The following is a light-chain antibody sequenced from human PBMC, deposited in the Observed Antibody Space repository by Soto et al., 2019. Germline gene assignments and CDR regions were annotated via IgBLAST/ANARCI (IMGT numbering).Light chain of an antibody. J-gene: IGKJ1*01. V-gene: IGKV3-11*01. CDR1: QSVSSY. CDR2: DAS. CDR3: QQRSNGPPS. Sequence: EIVLTQSPATLSLSPGERATLSCRASQSVSSYLAWYQQKPGQAPRLLIYDASNRATGIPARFSGSESGTYFTLTVSSLEPEDFAVYYCQQRSNGPPSFGQGTKVDIK.